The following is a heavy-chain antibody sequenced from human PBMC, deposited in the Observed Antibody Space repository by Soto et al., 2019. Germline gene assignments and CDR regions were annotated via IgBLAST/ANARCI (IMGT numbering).Heavy chain of an antibody. Sequence: GASVKVSCKVSGYALTELSMHWVRQAPGKGLEWMGGFDPEDGETIYAQKFQGRVTMTEDTSTDTAYMELSSLRSEDTAVYYCATSWLLYPPEAFDIWGQGTMVTVSS. J-gene: IGHJ3*02. D-gene: IGHD3-3*01. CDR3: ATSWLLYPPEAFDI. CDR1: GYALTELS. CDR2: FDPEDGET. V-gene: IGHV1-24*01.